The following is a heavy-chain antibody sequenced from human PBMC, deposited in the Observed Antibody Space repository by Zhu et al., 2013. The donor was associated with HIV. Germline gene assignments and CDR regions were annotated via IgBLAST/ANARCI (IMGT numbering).Heavy chain of an antibody. J-gene: IGHJ6*03. Sequence: VQLVQSGAEVKKPGASVKVSCKASEYTFTEYHVHWVRQAPGQGFEWMGWINPNSGDTKYAQNFQGRVTMTRDTSISTAYMELSRLGSDGTAVYYCARDLGDYDILTGYYIGYMDVWGKGTTVTVSS. V-gene: IGHV1-2*02. CDR3: ARDLGDYDILTGYYIGYMDV. CDR2: INPNSGDT. D-gene: IGHD3-9*01. CDR1: EYTFTEYH.